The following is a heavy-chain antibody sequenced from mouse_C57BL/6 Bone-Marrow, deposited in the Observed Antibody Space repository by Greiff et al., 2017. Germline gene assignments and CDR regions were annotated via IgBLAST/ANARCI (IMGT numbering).Heavy chain of an antibody. CDR3: ARGGGWLPGVFDY. Sequence: EVQGVESGGGLVKPGGSLKLSCAASGFTFSSYAMSWVRQTPEKRLEWVATISDGGSYTYYPDNVKGRFTISRDNAKNNLYLQMSHLKSEDTAMDYCARGGGWLPGVFDYWGQGTTLTVSS. CDR1: GFTFSSYA. D-gene: IGHD2-3*01. J-gene: IGHJ2*01. CDR2: ISDGGSYT. V-gene: IGHV5-4*01.